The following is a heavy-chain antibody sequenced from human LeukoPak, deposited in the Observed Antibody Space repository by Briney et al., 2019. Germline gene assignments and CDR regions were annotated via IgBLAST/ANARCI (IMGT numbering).Heavy chain of an antibody. CDR3: ARNDDYFDY. D-gene: IGHD3-16*01. V-gene: IGHV3-30-3*01. Sequence: GRSLRLSCAASGFTFSSYAMHWVRQAPGKGLEWVAVISYDGSNKYYADSVRGRFTISRDNSKNTVYLQMNSLRAEDTAVYYCARNDDYFDYWGQGTLVTVSS. CDR1: GFTFSSYA. CDR2: ISYDGSNK. J-gene: IGHJ4*02.